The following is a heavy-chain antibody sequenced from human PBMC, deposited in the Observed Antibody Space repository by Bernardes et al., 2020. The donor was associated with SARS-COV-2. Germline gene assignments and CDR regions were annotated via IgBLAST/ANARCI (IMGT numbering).Heavy chain of an antibody. CDR1: GGSISSYY. CDR2: IYYSGST. J-gene: IGHJ6*02. V-gene: IGHV4-59*08. Sequence: SETLSLTCTVSGGSISSYYWSWIRQPPGKGLEWIGYIYYSGSTNYNPSLKSRVPISVDTSKNQFSLKLSSVTAADTAVYYCARQDIGAIFGVVITPAGMDVWGQGTTVTVSS. CDR3: ARQDIGAIFGVVITPAGMDV. D-gene: IGHD3-3*01.